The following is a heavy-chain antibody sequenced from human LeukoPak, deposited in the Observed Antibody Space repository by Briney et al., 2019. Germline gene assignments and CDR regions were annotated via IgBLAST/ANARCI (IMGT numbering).Heavy chain of an antibody. Sequence: GGSLRLSCAASGFTFSDHYMDWVRQTPGKGLEWVGRSRNKANSYTTEYAASVKGRFTISRDDSKNSLSLQMNSLKTDDTAVYYCARASRSGSYFFYWGQGTLVTVSS. J-gene: IGHJ4*02. V-gene: IGHV3-72*01. D-gene: IGHD1-26*01. CDR2: SRNKANSYTT. CDR1: GFTFSDHY. CDR3: ARASRSGSYFFY.